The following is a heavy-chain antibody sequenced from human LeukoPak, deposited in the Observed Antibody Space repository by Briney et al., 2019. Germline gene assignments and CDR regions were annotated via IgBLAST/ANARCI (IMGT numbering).Heavy chain of an antibody. CDR2: IMSNPAGGTA. Sequence: GGSLRLSCGASGFIFHNAHMTWVRQAPGKGLEWVGRIMSNPAGGTADYCAAVKGRFTISRDDSRNMLYLHLTNVRADDTAVYYCTTLAYDVHYWGRGTLVTVSS. CDR1: GFIFHNAH. V-gene: IGHV3-15*01. D-gene: IGHD3-3*01. J-gene: IGHJ4*02. CDR3: TTLAYDVHY.